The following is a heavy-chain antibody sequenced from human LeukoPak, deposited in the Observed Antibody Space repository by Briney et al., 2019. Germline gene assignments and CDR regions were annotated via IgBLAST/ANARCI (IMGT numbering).Heavy chain of an antibody. CDR2: INPNSGGT. D-gene: IGHD1-1*01. CDR1: GYTFTGYY. V-gene: IGHV1-2*04. CDR3: ASCTTGTTGDAFDI. Sequence: GASVKVSCKASGYTFTGYYMHWVRQAPGQGLEWMGWINPNSGGTNYAQKFQGWVTMTRDTSISTAYMEQSRLRSDDTAVYYCASCTTGTTGDAFDIWGQGTMVTVSS. J-gene: IGHJ3*02.